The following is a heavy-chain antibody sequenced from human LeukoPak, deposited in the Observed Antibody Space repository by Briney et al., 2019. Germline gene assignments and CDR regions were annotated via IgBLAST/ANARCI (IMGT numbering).Heavy chain of an antibody. CDR2: IRYDGSNK. CDR3: AKAAMPLHGGSDY. J-gene: IGHJ4*02. CDR1: GFTFSSYG. Sequence: GGSLRLSCAASGFTFSSYGMHWVRQAPGKRLEWVAFIRYDGSNKYYADSVKGRFTISRDSSKNTLYLQMNSLRAEDTAVYYCAKAAMPLHGGSDYWGQGTLVTVSS. D-gene: IGHD3-16*01. V-gene: IGHV3-30*02.